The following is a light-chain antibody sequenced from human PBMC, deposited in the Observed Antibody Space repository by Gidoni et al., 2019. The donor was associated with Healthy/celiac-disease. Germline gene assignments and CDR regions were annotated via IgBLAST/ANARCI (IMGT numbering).Light chain of an antibody. J-gene: IGKJ4*01. CDR2: PAS. CDR1: QCISSY. V-gene: IGKV1-39*01. CDR3: QQSYRTPPLT. Sequence: DIPLTQSPSSLSASVGDRVTITCRASQCISSYLNWYQQQPGKAPKRLIYPASRLQSGVPSRFRGSGSGTDFNLTIRRREPEDFATDYWQQSYRTPPLTFGGGTKVEIK.